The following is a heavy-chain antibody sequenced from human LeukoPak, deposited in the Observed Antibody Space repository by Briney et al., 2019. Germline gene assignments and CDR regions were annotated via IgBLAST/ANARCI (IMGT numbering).Heavy chain of an antibody. J-gene: IGHJ4*02. CDR3: AGGGVEMATMIDY. Sequence: HPGGSLRLSCAASGFTFSSYAMSWVRQAPGKGLEWVAVISYDGSNKYSADSVKGRFTISRDNSKNTLYLQMNSLRAEDTAVYYCAGGGVEMATMIDYWGQGTLVSVSS. CDR2: ISYDGSNK. D-gene: IGHD5-24*01. CDR1: GFTFSSYA. V-gene: IGHV3-30*03.